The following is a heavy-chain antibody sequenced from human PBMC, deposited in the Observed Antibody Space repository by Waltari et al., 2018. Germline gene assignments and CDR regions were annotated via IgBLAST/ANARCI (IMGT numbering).Heavy chain of an antibody. CDR3: AKGMILTGSNSFDY. D-gene: IGHD3-9*01. CDR2: VSGSGGST. J-gene: IGHJ4*02. CDR1: GFTFSSYA. Sequence: EVQLLESGGGLVQPGGSLRLSCATSGFTFSSYAMNWVRQAPGKGLEWVSAVSGSGGSTFYADAVKGRFTISRDNSKNTLYLQMNSLRAEDMAVYYCAKGMILTGSNSFDYWGQGTLVTVSS. V-gene: IGHV3-23*01.